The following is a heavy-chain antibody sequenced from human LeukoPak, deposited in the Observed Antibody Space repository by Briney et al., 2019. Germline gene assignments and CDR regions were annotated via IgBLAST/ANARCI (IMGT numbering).Heavy chain of an antibody. J-gene: IGHJ4*02. D-gene: IGHD6-13*01. CDR1: GYTFTGCY. CDR3: ARRIAAAGMYYFDY. CDR2: INPNSGGT. Sequence: ASVKVSCKASGYTFTGCYMHWVRQAPGQGLEWMGWINPNSGGTNYAQKFQGRVTMTRDTSISTAYMELSRLRSDDTAVYYCARRIAAAGMYYFDYWGQGTLVTVSS. V-gene: IGHV1-2*02.